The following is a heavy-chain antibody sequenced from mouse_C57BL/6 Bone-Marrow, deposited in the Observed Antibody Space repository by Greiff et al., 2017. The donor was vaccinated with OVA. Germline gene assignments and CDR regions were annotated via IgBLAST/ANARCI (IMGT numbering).Heavy chain of an antibody. CDR3: TTGATVADWYFDV. CDR1: GFNIKDDY. Sequence: VQLQQSGAELVRLGASVKLSCTASGFNIKDDYMHWVKQRPEQGLEWIGWIDPENGDTEYASKFQGKATITADTSSNTAYLQLSSLTSEDTAVYYCTTGATVADWYFDVWGTGTTVTVSS. V-gene: IGHV14-4*01. J-gene: IGHJ1*03. D-gene: IGHD1-1*01. CDR2: IDPENGDT.